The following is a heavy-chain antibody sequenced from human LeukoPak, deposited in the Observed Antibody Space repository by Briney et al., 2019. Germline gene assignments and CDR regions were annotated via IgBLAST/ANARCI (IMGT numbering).Heavy chain of an antibody. V-gene: IGHV3-23*01. Sequence: SGGSLRLSCAASGFTFSNYGMSWVRQAPGKGLEWVSDISGSGGSTCYADSVKGRLTISRGNSKNTMYLQMNSLRAEDTAVYYCAKRIQSAMAMGYWGQGTLVTVSS. D-gene: IGHD5-18*01. CDR2: ISGSGGST. J-gene: IGHJ4*02. CDR1: GFTFSNYG. CDR3: AKRIQSAMAMGY.